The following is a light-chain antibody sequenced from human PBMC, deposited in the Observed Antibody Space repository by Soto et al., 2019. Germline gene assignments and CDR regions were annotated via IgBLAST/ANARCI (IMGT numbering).Light chain of an antibody. CDR2: DAS. J-gene: IGKJ4*01. Sequence: EIVLTQSPVTLSLSPGERATLSCRASQSVSSYLAWYQQKPGQAPRLLIYDASNRATGIPARFSGSGSGTDFTLTISSLEPEDFAGDDCQQRRNWPSTFGGGTKVDIK. CDR1: QSVSSY. CDR3: QQRRNWPST. V-gene: IGKV3-11*01.